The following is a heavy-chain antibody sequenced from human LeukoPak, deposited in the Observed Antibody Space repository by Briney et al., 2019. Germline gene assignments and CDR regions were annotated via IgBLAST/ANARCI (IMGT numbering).Heavy chain of an antibody. Sequence: SETLSLTCTVSGGSISGSAYYWGWIRQPPGKGLEWIGSIYYTGSMYYNPSSGTTYYNPSLKSRVTISVDTSKNQFSLKLSSVTAADTAVYYCARDYGSSSINFFDYWGQGTLVTVSS. CDR2: IYYTGSMYYNPSSGTT. CDR1: GGSISGSAYY. D-gene: IGHD6-13*01. V-gene: IGHV4-39*07. CDR3: ARDYGSSSINFFDY. J-gene: IGHJ4*02.